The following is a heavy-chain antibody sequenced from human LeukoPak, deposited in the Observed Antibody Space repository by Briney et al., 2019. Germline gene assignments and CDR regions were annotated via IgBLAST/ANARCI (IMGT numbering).Heavy chain of an antibody. CDR1: GGSISSYY. V-gene: IGHV4-4*07. CDR2: IYTSGST. D-gene: IGHD2-2*01. CDR3: ARDLSTTSNWFDP. J-gene: IGHJ5*02. Sequence: SETLSLTSTVSGGSISSYYWSWIRQPAGKGQERIGCIYTSGSTNYNPCLKSRVTMSVDTSKNQFSLKLSSVTAADTAVYYCARDLSTTSNWFDPWGQGTLVTVSS.